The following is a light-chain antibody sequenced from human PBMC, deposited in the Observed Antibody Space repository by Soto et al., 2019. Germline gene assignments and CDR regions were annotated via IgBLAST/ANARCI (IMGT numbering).Light chain of an antibody. CDR2: GAF. J-gene: IGKJ4*01. V-gene: IGKV3-20*01. Sequence: EVVLTQSPGTLSLSPGERATLSCRASQSVSSNYLAWYQQKPGRAPRLLIFGAFFRATGIPDRFSGSASGTDFTLTISGLEPEDFAVYYCQQYDTAPPTFGGGTRVEI. CDR1: QSVSSNY. CDR3: QQYDTAPPT.